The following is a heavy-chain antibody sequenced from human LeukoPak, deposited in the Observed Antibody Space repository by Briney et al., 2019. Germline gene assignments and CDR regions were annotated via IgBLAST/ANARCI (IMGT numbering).Heavy chain of an antibody. Sequence: ASVKVSCKVSGYTLTELSMHWVRQAPGKGLEWMGGFDPEDGETIYAQKFQGRVTMTEDTSTDTAYMELSSLRSEDTAVYYCATGPGGPLYYDSSGRYFDYWGQGTLVTVSS. CDR3: ATGPGGPLYYDSSGRYFDY. CDR2: FDPEDGET. J-gene: IGHJ4*02. D-gene: IGHD3-22*01. V-gene: IGHV1-24*01. CDR1: GYTLTELS.